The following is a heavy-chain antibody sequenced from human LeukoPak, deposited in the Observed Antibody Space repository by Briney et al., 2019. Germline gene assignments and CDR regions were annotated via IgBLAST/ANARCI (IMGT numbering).Heavy chain of an antibody. J-gene: IGHJ4*02. V-gene: IGHV1-18*01. CDR1: GYIFTSYG. Sequence: ASVKVSCKASGYIFTSYGISWVRQAPGQGLEWMGWISAYNGNTHYAQKLQGRVTMTTDTSTSTAYMELSSLRSEDTAVYYCASPGYDSSGFNYWGQGTLVTVSS. CDR3: ASPGYDSSGFNY. CDR2: ISAYNGNT. D-gene: IGHD3-22*01.